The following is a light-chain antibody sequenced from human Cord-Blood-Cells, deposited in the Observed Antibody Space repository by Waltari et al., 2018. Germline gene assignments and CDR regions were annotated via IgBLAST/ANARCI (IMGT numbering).Light chain of an antibody. J-gene: IGLJ2*01. Sequence: QPPLTQPAPVSGSPGQSITIPCTGTSSDVGGYNYVPWYQQHPGKAPKLMIYDVSNRPSGVSNRFSGSKSGNTASLTISGLQAEDEADYYCSSYTSSSTLVFGGGTKLTVL. CDR1: SSDVGGYNY. CDR3: SSYTSSSTLV. V-gene: IGLV2-14*01. CDR2: DVS.